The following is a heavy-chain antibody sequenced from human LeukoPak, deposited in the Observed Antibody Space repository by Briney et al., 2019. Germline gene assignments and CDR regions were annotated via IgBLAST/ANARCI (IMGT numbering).Heavy chain of an antibody. J-gene: IGHJ4*02. CDR1: GYTFSSYG. CDR3: ARDGYSSGWYEVDY. Sequence: ASVKVSCKASGYTFSSYGISWVRQAPGQGLEWMGWISAYNGNTNYAQELQGRVTMTTDTSTSTAYMELRSLRSDDTAVYYCARDGYSSGWYEVDYWGQGTLVTVSS. V-gene: IGHV1-18*01. D-gene: IGHD6-19*01. CDR2: ISAYNGNT.